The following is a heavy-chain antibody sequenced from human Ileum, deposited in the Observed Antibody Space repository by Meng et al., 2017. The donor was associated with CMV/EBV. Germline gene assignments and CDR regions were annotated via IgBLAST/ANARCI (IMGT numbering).Heavy chain of an antibody. CDR3: ARGRRDGYNNPPLDY. CDR2: INHSGST. D-gene: IGHD5-24*01. Sequence: QVRLQRWVAGLLKPSETLSLSCAVYGGSFSGYYWSWIRQPPGKGLEWIGEINHSGSTNYNPSLKSRVTISVDTSKNQFSLKLSSVTAADTAVYYCARGRRDGYNNPPLDYWGQGTLVTVSS. V-gene: IGHV4-34*01. CDR1: GGSFSGYY. J-gene: IGHJ4*02.